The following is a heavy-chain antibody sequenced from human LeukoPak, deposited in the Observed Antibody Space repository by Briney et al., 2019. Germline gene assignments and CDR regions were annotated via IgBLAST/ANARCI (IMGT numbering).Heavy chain of an antibody. CDR1: GYTFTSYD. D-gene: IGHD3-9*01. J-gene: IGHJ5*02. V-gene: IGHV1-8*01. Sequence: ASVKVSFKASGYTFTSYDINWVRQATAQGLEWMGWMNPNSGNTGYAQKFQGRVTMTRNTSISTAYMELSRLRSDDTAVYYCARAVARAYYDILTGPNWFDPWGQGTLVTVSS. CDR2: MNPNSGNT. CDR3: ARAVARAYYDILTGPNWFDP.